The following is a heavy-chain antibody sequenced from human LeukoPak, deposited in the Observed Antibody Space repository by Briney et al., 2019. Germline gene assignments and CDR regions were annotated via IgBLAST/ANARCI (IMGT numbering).Heavy chain of an antibody. Sequence: GGSLRLSCAASGFTFSSYSMNWVRQAPGKGLEWVSSISSSSSSINHADSVKGRFTISRDNAKNSLYLQMNSLRAEDTAVYYCARVRNYGVDVWGQGTTVTVSS. D-gene: IGHD3-10*01. CDR2: ISSSSSSI. CDR1: GFTFSSYS. V-gene: IGHV3-21*01. CDR3: ARVRNYGVDV. J-gene: IGHJ6*02.